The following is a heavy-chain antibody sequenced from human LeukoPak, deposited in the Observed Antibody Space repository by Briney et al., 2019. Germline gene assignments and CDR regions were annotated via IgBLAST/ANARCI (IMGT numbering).Heavy chain of an antibody. Sequence: GGSLRLSCAASGFTFSSYWMHWARQAPGKGLVWVSRINSDGSSTSYADSVKGRFTISRDNAKNTLYLQMNSLRAEDTAVYYCARGIAARQASEFDYWGQGTLVTVSS. D-gene: IGHD6-6*01. CDR2: INSDGSST. CDR1: GFTFSSYW. J-gene: IGHJ4*02. V-gene: IGHV3-74*01. CDR3: ARGIAARQASEFDY.